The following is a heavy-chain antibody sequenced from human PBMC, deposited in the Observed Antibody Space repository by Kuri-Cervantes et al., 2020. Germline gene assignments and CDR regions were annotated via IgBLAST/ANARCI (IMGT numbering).Heavy chain of an antibody. CDR3: ARGIGIAARPGYYYYMDV. D-gene: IGHD6-6*01. CDR1: GGSFSVYY. Sequence: SETLSLTCTIYGGSFSVYYWTWIPQPPGKGLECIGEIIHSGGTNYNPSLKSRVTISVETSKNQFSLKQSSVTAADTAVYYCARGIGIAARPGYYYYMDVWGKGTTVTVSS. CDR2: IIHSGGT. J-gene: IGHJ6*03. V-gene: IGHV4-34*01.